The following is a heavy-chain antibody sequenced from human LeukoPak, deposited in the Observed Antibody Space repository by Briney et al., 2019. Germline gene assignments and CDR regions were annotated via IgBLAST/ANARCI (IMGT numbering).Heavy chain of an antibody. CDR3: AKDDPPLTIFGVYGMDV. Sequence: PGGSLRLSCAASGFTFSDYYMSWVRQAPGKGLEWVSAISGSGGSTYYADSVKGRFTISRDNSKNTLYLQMNSLRAEDTAVYYCAKDDPPLTIFGVYGMDVWGQGTKVTVSS. CDR2: ISGSGGST. CDR1: GFTFSDYY. J-gene: IGHJ6*02. D-gene: IGHD3-3*01. V-gene: IGHV3-23*01.